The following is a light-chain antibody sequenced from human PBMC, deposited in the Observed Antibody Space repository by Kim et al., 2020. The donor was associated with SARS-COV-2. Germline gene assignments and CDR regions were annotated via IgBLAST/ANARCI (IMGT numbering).Light chain of an antibody. CDR1: QTIASS. J-gene: IGKJ2*01. CDR2: GAS. V-gene: IGKV1-8*01. CDR3: QQSYSYPFT. Sequence: SASIGDRVAITCRASQTIASSLAWYQQKPGKAPKLLSYGASTLQSGVPSRFSGSGSVIDFTLTISCLQSEDFATYYCQQSYSYPFTFGQGTKLEI.